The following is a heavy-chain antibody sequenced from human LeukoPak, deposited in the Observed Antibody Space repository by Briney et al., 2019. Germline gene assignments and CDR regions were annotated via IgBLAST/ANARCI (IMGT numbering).Heavy chain of an antibody. Sequence: ASATVSCKASGYTFTGYHMHWVRQAPGQGLEWMGWIAPNSGGTNYAQKFQGRVTMTRDTSVSTAYMEVSRLTSDDTAVYYCAREYSSSSGRLYDYWGQGTLVTVSS. CDR2: IAPNSGGT. D-gene: IGHD6-6*01. V-gene: IGHV1-2*02. CDR3: AREYSSSSGRLYDY. CDR1: GYTFTGYH. J-gene: IGHJ4*02.